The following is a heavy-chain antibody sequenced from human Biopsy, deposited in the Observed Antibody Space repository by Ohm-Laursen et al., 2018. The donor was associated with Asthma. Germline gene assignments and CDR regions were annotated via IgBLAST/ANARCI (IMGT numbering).Heavy chain of an antibody. V-gene: IGHV1-69*13. CDR3: ARGYSGSDRIVYYYSGLEV. D-gene: IGHD5-12*01. CDR2: LIPVLGTP. Sequence: SVKVSCKASGDSFSNYAISWVRQAPGQGLEWMGGLIPVLGTPDHAQMFEDRVTITADESTSTAYMELSSLSSEDTAVYYCARGYSGSDRIVYYYSGLEVWGLGTTVTVSS. CDR1: GDSFSNYA. J-gene: IGHJ6*02.